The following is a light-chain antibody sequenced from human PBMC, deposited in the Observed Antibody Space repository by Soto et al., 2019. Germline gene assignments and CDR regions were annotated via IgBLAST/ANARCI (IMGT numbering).Light chain of an antibody. CDR2: GAS. CDR3: QQYGSSTWT. J-gene: IGKJ1*01. Sequence: EIVLTQSPGTLSLSPGERATLSCRASQSVSSNYLAWYQQKPGQALRLLIYGASSRATGIPDRFSGSGSGTDFTLTISRLEPEDFAMYYCQQYGSSTWTFGQGTKV. CDR1: QSVSSNY. V-gene: IGKV3-20*01.